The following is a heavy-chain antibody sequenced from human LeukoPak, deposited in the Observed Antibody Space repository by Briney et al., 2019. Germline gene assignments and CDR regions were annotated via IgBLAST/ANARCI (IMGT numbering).Heavy chain of an antibody. Sequence: PSQTLSHTCTVSGGSISSGGYYWSWIRQHPGKGLEWIGYIYYSGSTYYNPSLKSRVTISVDTSKNQFSLKLSSVTAADTAVYYCARERTGEQLVVDPWGQGTLVTVSS. J-gene: IGHJ5*02. D-gene: IGHD6-13*01. CDR3: ARERTGEQLVVDP. CDR1: GGSISSGGYY. CDR2: IYYSGST. V-gene: IGHV4-31*03.